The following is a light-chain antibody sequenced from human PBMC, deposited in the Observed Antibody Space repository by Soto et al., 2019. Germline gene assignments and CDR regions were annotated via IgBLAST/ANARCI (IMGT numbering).Light chain of an antibody. V-gene: IGKV3-20*01. CDR3: LTYGDSPPAYT. J-gene: IGKJ2*01. CDR1: QSVSSRN. CDR2: GAS. Sequence: EIVLTQSPGTVSLSPGERATLSCRASQSVSSRNLAWYRQKPGQAPSLLIFGASNRATGIPDRFSGSGSGTYFTLTISRREPEECAVSYCLTYGDSPPAYTFGQGTMLEIK.